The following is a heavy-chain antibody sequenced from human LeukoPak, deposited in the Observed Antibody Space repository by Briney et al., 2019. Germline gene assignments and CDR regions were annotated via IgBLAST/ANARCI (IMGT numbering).Heavy chain of an antibody. CDR1: GYSFTSYW. CDR3: ARHSGPYDSSGPYLY. CDR2: IYPGDSDT. V-gene: IGHV5-51*01. D-gene: IGHD3-22*01. Sequence: GESLRISCKGSGYSFTSYWIGWVRQMPGKGLEWMGIIYPGDSDTRYSPSFQGQVTISADKSISTAYLQWSSLKASDTAMYYCARHSGPYDSSGPYLYWGQGTLVTVSS. J-gene: IGHJ4*02.